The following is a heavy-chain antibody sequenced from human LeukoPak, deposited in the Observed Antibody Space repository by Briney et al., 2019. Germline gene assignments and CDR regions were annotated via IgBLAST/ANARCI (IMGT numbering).Heavy chain of an antibody. CDR3: TRAHYYDSSGYHYDGDY. Sequence: GRSLRLSCTTSGFTFGDYALNWFRQAPGKGLEWVGFIRGKVYGGTTEYAASVKGRFTISGDGAKSTAYLQVNSLRTEDTAVYYCTRAHYYDSSGYHYDGDYWGQGTLVTVSS. V-gene: IGHV3-49*01. CDR2: IRGKVYGGTT. CDR1: GFTFGDYA. D-gene: IGHD3-22*01. J-gene: IGHJ4*02.